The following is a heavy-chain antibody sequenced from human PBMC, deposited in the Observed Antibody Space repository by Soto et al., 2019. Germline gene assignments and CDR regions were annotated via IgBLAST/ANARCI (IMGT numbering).Heavy chain of an antibody. V-gene: IGHV3-30*18. D-gene: IGHD3-3*01. Sequence: QVQLEESGGGVGQPGRSLRLSCAASAFSFSSYAMHWVRQAPGKGLEWLAVISFDGRKEYYAESVKGRFTISRDNSKSTLYLQMSSLRVEDTAVYYCAKDSSTISGVVTPNYIYYYGMDVWGQGTTVTVSS. CDR2: ISFDGRKE. CDR1: AFSFSSYA. CDR3: AKDSSTISGVVTPNYIYYYGMDV. J-gene: IGHJ6*02.